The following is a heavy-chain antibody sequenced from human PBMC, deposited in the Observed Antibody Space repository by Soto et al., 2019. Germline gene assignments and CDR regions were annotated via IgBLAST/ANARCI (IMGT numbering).Heavy chain of an antibody. D-gene: IGHD1-26*01. J-gene: IGHJ4*02. CDR2: ICNSGGT. Sequence: QVQLQESGPGLVKPSETLSLTCTVSGGSISSYCWSWVRQPPGEGLEWIANICNSGGTNYNPSLKSRVGISVDTSRTQFSLKLSSVTAADTAVYYCARGVGRYGSNLDYWGQGTLVTVSS. V-gene: IGHV4-59*01. CDR3: ARGVGRYGSNLDY. CDR1: GGSISSYC.